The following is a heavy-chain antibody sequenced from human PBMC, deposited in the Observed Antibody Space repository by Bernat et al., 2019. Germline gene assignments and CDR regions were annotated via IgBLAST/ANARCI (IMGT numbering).Heavy chain of an antibody. J-gene: IGHJ6*02. D-gene: IGHD3-10*01. CDR2: IKSKTDGGTT. V-gene: IGHV3-15*01. Sequence: EVQLVESGGGLVKPGGSLRLSCAASGFTFSNAWMSWVRQAPGKGLEWVGRIKSKTDGGTTDYAAPVKGRFTISRVDSKNTLYLQMNSLKTEDTAVYYGTTDPVAYGSGSYYRDYYYYGMDVWGQGTTVTVSS. CDR3: TTDPVAYGSGSYYRDYYYYGMDV. CDR1: GFTFSNAW.